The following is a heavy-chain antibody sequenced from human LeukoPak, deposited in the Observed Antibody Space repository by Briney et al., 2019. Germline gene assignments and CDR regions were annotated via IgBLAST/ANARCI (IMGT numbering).Heavy chain of an antibody. V-gene: IGHV1-58*01. CDR1: GFTFTSSA. Sequence: ASVNASCKASGFTFTSSAVQWVRQARGQRLEWIGWMVVGSGNTNYAQKFQERVTITRDMSTSTAYMQLSSLRSEDTAVYYCAAALTTGDTYYDFWCGFDYWGQGTLVTVSS. J-gene: IGHJ4*02. CDR2: MVVGSGNT. CDR3: AAALTTGDTYYDFWCGFDY. D-gene: IGHD3-3*01.